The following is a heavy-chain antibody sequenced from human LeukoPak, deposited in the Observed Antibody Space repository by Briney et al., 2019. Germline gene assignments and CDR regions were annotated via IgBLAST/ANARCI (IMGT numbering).Heavy chain of an antibody. CDR2: INHSGSS. J-gene: IGHJ1*01. D-gene: IGHD4-17*01. CDR1: GGSFSGYY. Sequence: SETLSLTCAVYGGSFSGYYWSWIRQPPGKGLQWIGDINHSGSSNYNPSLKSRVTISVDTSKNQFSLKLSSVTAADTAVYYCARGEDGDYYFQHWGQGTLVTVSS. CDR3: ARGEDGDYYFQH. V-gene: IGHV4-34*01.